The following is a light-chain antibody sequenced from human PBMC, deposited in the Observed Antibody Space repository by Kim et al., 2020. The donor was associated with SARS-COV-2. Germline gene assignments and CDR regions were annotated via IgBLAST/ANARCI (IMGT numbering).Light chain of an antibody. CDR1: SGSIASNY. CDR2: EDN. J-gene: IGLJ3*02. V-gene: IGLV6-57*04. Sequence: NFMLTQPHSVSESPGKTVTISCTRSSGSIASNYVQWYQQRPGSAPTTMIYEDNQRPSGVPDRFSGSIDSASNSASLTISGLKTEDEADYYCQSYDSSKVFGGGTQLTVL. CDR3: QSYDSSKV.